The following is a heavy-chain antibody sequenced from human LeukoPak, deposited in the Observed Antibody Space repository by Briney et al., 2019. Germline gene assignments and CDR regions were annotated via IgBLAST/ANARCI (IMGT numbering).Heavy chain of an antibody. J-gene: IGHJ4*02. Sequence: SETLCLTCTVSGGSISSYYWSWIRQPPGKGLEWIGYIYYSGSTNYNPSLKSRVTISVDTSKNQFSLKLSSVTAADTAVYYCARHAYSSSWYGPYYFDYWGQGTLVTVSS. CDR1: GGSISSYY. V-gene: IGHV4-59*08. CDR2: IYYSGST. D-gene: IGHD6-13*01. CDR3: ARHAYSSSWYGPYYFDY.